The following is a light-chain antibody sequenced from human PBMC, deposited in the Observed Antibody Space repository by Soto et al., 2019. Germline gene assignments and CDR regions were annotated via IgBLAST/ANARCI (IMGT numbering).Light chain of an antibody. CDR3: HQYGSSPTT. J-gene: IGKJ1*01. Sequence: EIVLTQSPGTLSLSPGEIATLSFSASQSVSSSYLAWYQQKPGQAPRFLIYGTSSRATGIPDRFSGSGSGTDLSLTISRLEPEDFAVYFCHQYGSSPTTLGQGTKVDI. CDR1: QSVSSSY. V-gene: IGKV3-20*01. CDR2: GTS.